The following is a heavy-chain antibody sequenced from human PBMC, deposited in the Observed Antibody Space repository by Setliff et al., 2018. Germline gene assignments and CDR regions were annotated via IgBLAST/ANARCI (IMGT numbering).Heavy chain of an antibody. CDR2: INPHGSEK. CDR1: GLSYINDW. V-gene: IGHV3-7*01. J-gene: IGHJ6*02. CDR3: ARVKPFAMDV. Sequence: PGGSLRLSCTASGLSYINDWVSWVRQAPGKGLEWLASINPHGSEKYYVDSVKGRFTISRDNAKNSLYLQMNRLRAEDAAVYYCARVKPFAMDVWGQGTMVTVSS.